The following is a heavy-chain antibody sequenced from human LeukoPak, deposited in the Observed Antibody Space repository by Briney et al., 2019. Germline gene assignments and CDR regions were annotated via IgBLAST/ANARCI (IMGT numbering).Heavy chain of an antibody. CDR2: ISNRGST. CDR3: ARRGWFGSYTWFDP. D-gene: IGHD3-10*01. CDR1: TDSVSSYY. J-gene: IGHJ5*02. V-gene: IGHV4-59*08. Sequence: SETLSLTCTISTDSVSSYYWNWIRQSPEKGLEWIGYISNRGSTTYNPSLRSRVTISVDMGKNQVSLKMRSVTAADTAMYYCARRGWFGSYTWFDPWGQGTPVAVSS.